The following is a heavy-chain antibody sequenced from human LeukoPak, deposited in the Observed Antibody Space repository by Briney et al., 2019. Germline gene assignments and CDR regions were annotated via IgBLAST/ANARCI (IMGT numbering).Heavy chain of an antibody. D-gene: IGHD3-10*01. Sequence: GQSLRLSCAAAAFTFSSYAMSWVRQAPGKGLEWVSAISGSGGSTYYADSVKGRFTISRDNSKNSLYLQMNSLRAEGTAVYYCAILIGSGGVGYWGQGTLVTVSS. J-gene: IGHJ4*02. CDR2: ISGSGGST. CDR3: AILIGSGGVGY. V-gene: IGHV3-23*01. CDR1: AFTFSSYA.